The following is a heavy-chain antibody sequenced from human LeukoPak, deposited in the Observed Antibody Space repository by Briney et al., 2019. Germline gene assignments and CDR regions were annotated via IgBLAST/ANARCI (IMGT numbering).Heavy chain of an antibody. CDR1: GYSISSGYY. Sequence: SGTLSLTCAVSGYSISSGYYWGWIRQPPGKGLEWIGSIYHSGSTYYNPSLKSRVTISVDTSKNQFSLKLSSVTAADTAVYYCARHESPYSSRPGWFDPWGQGTLVTVSS. V-gene: IGHV4-38-2*01. D-gene: IGHD6-13*01. J-gene: IGHJ5*02. CDR3: ARHESPYSSRPGWFDP. CDR2: IYHSGST.